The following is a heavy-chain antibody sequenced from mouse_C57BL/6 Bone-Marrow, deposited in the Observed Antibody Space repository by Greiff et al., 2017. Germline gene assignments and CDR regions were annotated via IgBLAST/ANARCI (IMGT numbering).Heavy chain of an antibody. Sequence: QVQLQQPGAELVRPGTSVKLSCKASGYTFTSYWMHWVKQRPGQGLEWIGVIDPSDSYTNYNQKFKGKATLTVDPSSSTAYMQLSSLTSEDSAVYYCARDYYGSSYDYWGQGTTLTVSS. CDR1: GYTFTSYW. J-gene: IGHJ2*01. D-gene: IGHD1-1*01. V-gene: IGHV1-59*01. CDR3: ARDYYGSSYDY. CDR2: IDPSDSYT.